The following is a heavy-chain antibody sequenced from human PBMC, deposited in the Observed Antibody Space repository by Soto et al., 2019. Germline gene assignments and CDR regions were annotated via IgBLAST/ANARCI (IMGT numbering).Heavy chain of an antibody. CDR1: AFRFDDYA. CDR2: ISWNSGSI. V-gene: IGHV3-9*01. D-gene: IGHD6-19*01. Sequence: EVQLVESGGGLVQPGRSLRLSCAASAFRFDDYAMHWVRQAPGRGLEWVSGISWNSGSIGYAESVKGRFTISRDNAKNSLYLQKNSLRAEDTGLYYCAKGKSRSGWYCNTMEVWGQGTTVTVYS. CDR3: AKGKSRSGWYCNTMEV. J-gene: IGHJ6*02.